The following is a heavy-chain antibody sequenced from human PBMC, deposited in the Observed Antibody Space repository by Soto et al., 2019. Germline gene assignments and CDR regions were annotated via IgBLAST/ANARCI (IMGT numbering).Heavy chain of an antibody. V-gene: IGHV6-1*01. CDR2: TYYRSRWYF. J-gene: IGHJ5*01. CDR1: GDSVSTNTAT. D-gene: IGHD3-22*01. CDR3: VRLIGNSWLDS. Sequence: SQTLSLTCDISGDSVSTNTATWDWIRQSPLRGLEWLGRTYYRSRWYFDYAVSVKSRITISPDISNNQVSLQLTSVTPDDTAIYYCVRLIGNSWLDSWGQGTLVTVSS.